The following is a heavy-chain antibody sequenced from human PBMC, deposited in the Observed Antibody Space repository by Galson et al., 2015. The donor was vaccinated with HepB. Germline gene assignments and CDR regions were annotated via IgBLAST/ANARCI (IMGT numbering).Heavy chain of an antibody. CDR1: GFTFSNAW. V-gene: IGHV3-15*01. J-gene: IGHJ3*02. D-gene: IGHD3-22*01. CDR3: TTLTVIVVVIGNPWNDAFDI. Sequence: SLRLSCAASGFTFSNAWMSWVHQAPGKGLEWVGRIKSKTDGGTTDYAAPVKGRFTISRDDSKNTLYLQMNSLKTEDTAVYYCTTLTVIVVVIGNPWNDAFDIWGQGTMVTVSS. CDR2: IKSKTDGGTT.